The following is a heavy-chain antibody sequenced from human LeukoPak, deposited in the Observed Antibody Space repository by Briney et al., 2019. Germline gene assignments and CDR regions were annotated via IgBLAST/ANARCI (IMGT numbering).Heavy chain of an antibody. CDR3: ARRKYERDIVATTNDY. J-gene: IGHJ4*02. CDR1: GYTVTTYG. CDR2: MGAYNGNT. D-gene: IGHD5-12*01. V-gene: IGHV1-18*01. Sequence: ASVKPSCKASGYTVTTYGISWVRRAPRQGLEWMGWMGAYNGNTNYAQKPQRTVTMTTDTSTSTAYMELRSLRSDDTAVYYCARRKYERDIVATTNDYWGQGTLVTVSS.